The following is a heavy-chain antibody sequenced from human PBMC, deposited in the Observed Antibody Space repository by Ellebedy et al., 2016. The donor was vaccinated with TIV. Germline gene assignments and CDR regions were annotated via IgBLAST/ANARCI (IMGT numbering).Heavy chain of an antibody. V-gene: IGHV1-18*01. CDR3: ARDSDYGGVTNHWYFNL. CDR2: VSPYNGNT. CDR1: GYSFSSYT. D-gene: IGHD4-23*01. Sequence: ASVKVSXXGSGYSFSSYTIGWVRQAPGQGLEWMGWVSPYNGNTNYAQKFQARVTMTTDTSTSTAYMELRSLRSDDTALYFCARDSDYGGVTNHWYFNLWGRGTLVTVSS. J-gene: IGHJ2*01.